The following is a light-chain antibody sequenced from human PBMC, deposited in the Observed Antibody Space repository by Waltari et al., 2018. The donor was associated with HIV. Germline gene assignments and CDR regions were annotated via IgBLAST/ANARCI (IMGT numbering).Light chain of an antibody. CDR2: WAS. CDR1: QSIFYTATNKNY. V-gene: IGKV4-1*01. Sequence: DIVMTQSPDSLSVSLGERATSNCRSSQSIFYTATNKNYFAWYQLKPGQTPKLIIYWASTRESGVPDRFTGSGSGTDFTLTITSLQAEDVAVYYCQQYYATPLTFGGGTKVEIK. CDR3: QQYYATPLT. J-gene: IGKJ4*01.